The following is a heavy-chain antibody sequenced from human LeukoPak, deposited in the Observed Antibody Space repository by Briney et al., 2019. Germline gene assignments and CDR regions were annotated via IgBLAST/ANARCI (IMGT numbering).Heavy chain of an antibody. V-gene: IGHV4-61*02. J-gene: IGHJ4*02. CDR1: AGSISSGSYY. CDR3: ARDLSAPLKYYYDSSGSYYFDY. D-gene: IGHD3-22*01. Sequence: SETLSLTCTVSAGSISSGSYYWSWIRQPAGKGLEWIGRIYTSGSTNYNPSLKSRVTISVDTSKNQFSLKLSSVTAADTAVYYCARDLSAPLKYYYDSSGSYYFDYWGQGTLVTVSS. CDR2: IYTSGST.